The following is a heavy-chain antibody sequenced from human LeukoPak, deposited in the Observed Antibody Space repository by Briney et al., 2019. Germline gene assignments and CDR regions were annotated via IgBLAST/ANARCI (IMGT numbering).Heavy chain of an antibody. CDR2: ISGSGGST. D-gene: IGHD3-22*01. J-gene: IGHJ4*02. CDR3: AKDRSYDSSGYYPENYFDY. V-gene: IGHV3-23*01. Sequence: GGSLRLSCAASGFTFSSYAMSWVRQAPGKGLEWVSAISGSGGSTYYADSVKGRFTISRDNSKNTLYLQMNSLRAEDTAVYYCAKDRSYDSSGYYPENYFDYWGQGTLVTVSS. CDR1: GFTFSSYA.